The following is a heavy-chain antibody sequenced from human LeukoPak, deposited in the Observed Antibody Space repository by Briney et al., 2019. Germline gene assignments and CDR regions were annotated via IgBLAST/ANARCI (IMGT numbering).Heavy chain of an antibody. V-gene: IGHV3-74*01. CDR3: ARGGYGGNSLDY. J-gene: IGHJ4*02. D-gene: IGHD4-23*01. Sequence: GGSLRLSCAVSGFTFSSYWMHWVRQAPGKGLEWVSRIYIDGTSTTYADSVKGRFTISRDNAKNTLYLQMNSLRAEDTAVYYCARGGYGGNSLDYWGQGALITVSS. CDR2: IYIDGTST. CDR1: GFTFSSYW.